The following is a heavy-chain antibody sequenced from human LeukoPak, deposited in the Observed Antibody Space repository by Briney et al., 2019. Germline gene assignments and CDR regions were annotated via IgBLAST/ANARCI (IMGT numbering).Heavy chain of an antibody. V-gene: IGHV3-48*01. CDR3: ARDPRSTVVTPSPYFDY. Sequence: PGGSLRLSCAASGFTFSSYSMNWVRQAPGKGLEWVSYISSSSVTIYYADSVKGRFTISRDNAKNSLYLQMNSLRAEDTAVYYFARDPRSTVVTPSPYFDYWGQGTLVTVSS. CDR2: ISSSSVTI. J-gene: IGHJ4*02. CDR1: GFTFSSYS. D-gene: IGHD4-23*01.